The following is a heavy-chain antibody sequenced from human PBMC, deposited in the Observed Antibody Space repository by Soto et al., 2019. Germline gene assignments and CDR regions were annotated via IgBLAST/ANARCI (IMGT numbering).Heavy chain of an antibody. CDR3: ASRRSNWFDP. CDR1: GFTFSSYG. J-gene: IGHJ5*02. Sequence: GGSLRLSCAASGFTFSSYGMHWVRQAPGKGLEWVAVISYDGSNKYYADSVKGRFTISRDNSKNTLYLQMNSLRAEDTAVYYCASRRSNWFDPWGQGTLVTVSS. D-gene: IGHD6-6*01. CDR2: ISYDGSNK. V-gene: IGHV3-30*03.